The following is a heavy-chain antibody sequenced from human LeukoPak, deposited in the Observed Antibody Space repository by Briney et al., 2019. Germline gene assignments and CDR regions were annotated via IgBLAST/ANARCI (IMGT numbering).Heavy chain of an antibody. D-gene: IGHD5-24*01. CDR3: AKEEGMATIYPHY. Sequence: GGSLRLSCAASGFTFSSYAMSWVRQAPGKGLEWVAFIRYDGSNKYYADSVKGRFTISRDNSKNTLYLQMNSLRAEDTAVYYCAKEEGMATIYPHYWGQGTLVTVSS. CDR1: GFTFSSYA. J-gene: IGHJ4*02. V-gene: IGHV3-30*02. CDR2: IRYDGSNK.